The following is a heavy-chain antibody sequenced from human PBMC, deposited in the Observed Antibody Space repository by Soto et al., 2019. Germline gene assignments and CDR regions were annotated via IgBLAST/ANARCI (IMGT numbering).Heavy chain of an antibody. D-gene: IGHD3-22*01. Sequence: EVQLVESGGGLIQPGGSLRLYCSASGFTVSSNYMSWVRQAPGKGLEWVSVIYSGGSTYYADSVKGRFTISRDNSKNTLYLQMNSLRAEDTAVYYCAIDRVESGYPEYFQHWGQGTLVTITS. V-gene: IGHV3-53*01. CDR3: AIDRVESGYPEYFQH. J-gene: IGHJ1*01. CDR1: GFTVSSNY. CDR2: IYSGGST.